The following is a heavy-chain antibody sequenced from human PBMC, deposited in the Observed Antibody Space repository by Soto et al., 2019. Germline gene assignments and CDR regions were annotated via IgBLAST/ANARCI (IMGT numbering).Heavy chain of an antibody. D-gene: IGHD3-22*01. CDR2: IIPIFGTA. Sequence: QVQLVQSGAEVKKPGSSVKVSCKASGGTFSSYAISWVRQAPGQGLEWMGGIIPIFGTANYAQKFQGRVTITAXXSXSXVYMELSSLRSEETAVYYCARGRVPDYYDSRGPGDYWGQGTLVTVSS. CDR1: GGTFSSYA. V-gene: IGHV1-69*12. CDR3: ARGRVPDYYDSRGPGDY. J-gene: IGHJ4*02.